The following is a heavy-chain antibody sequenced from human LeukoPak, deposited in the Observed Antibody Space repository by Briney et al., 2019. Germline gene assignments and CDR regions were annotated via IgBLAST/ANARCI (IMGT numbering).Heavy chain of an antibody. CDR3: ARESVRRISMRAKGYFDY. V-gene: IGHV3-7*01. D-gene: IGHD3-22*01. CDR2: IKQDGSER. CDR1: GFTFTTYW. Sequence: PGGSLRLSCAASGFTFTTYWMRWVRQVPGKGLECVANIKQDGSERYYVDSVNGRFTISRHNAKNTVFLQMESLRVEDTAVYYCARESVRRISMRAKGYFDYWGQGTRVTVSS. J-gene: IGHJ4*02.